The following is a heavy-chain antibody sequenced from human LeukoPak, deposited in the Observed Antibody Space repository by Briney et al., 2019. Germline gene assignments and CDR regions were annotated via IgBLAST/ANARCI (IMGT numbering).Heavy chain of an antibody. V-gene: IGHV3-48*03. CDR2: ISSAGTTE. Sequence: GGSLRLSCVASGFTFSTYEMSWVRQAPGKGLEWVAYISSAGTTEKYADSVKGRFTISRDNAKNSPFLQMYSLRAEDTAVYYCARGEQLNYFAYWGQGALVTVSS. CDR3: ARGEQLNYFAY. J-gene: IGHJ4*02. CDR1: GFTFSTYE. D-gene: IGHD1-26*01.